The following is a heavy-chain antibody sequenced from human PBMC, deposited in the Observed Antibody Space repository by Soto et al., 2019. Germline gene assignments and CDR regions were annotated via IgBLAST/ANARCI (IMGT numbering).Heavy chain of an antibody. CDR3: ARDIKVRTVTTFYYGMDV. Sequence: PGGSLRLSCAACGFTVSSNYMSWVRQAPGKGLEWVSVIYSGGSTYYADSVKGRFTISRDNSKNTLYLQMNSLRAEDTAVYYCARDIKVRTVTTFYYGMDVWGQGTTVTVSS. CDR1: GFTVSSNY. CDR2: IYSGGST. J-gene: IGHJ6*02. D-gene: IGHD4-4*01. V-gene: IGHV3-53*01.